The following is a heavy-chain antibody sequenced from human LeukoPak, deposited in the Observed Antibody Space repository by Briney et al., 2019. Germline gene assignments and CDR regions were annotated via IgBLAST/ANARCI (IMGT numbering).Heavy chain of an antibody. CDR3: AKDLYDSSGYFDY. CDR1: GFTFSNYA. D-gene: IGHD3-22*01. CDR2: ISYDGTNK. Sequence: GGSLRLSCAASGFTFSNYAIHWVRQAPGKGLEWLAGISYDGTNKYYADSVKGRFTMSRDNSENTLYLQMNSLRAEDTAVYYCAKDLYDSSGYFDYWGQGTLVTVSS. J-gene: IGHJ4*02. V-gene: IGHV3-30*18.